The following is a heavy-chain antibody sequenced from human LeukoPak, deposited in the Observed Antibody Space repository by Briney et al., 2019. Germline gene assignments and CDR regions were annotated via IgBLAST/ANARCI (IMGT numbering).Heavy chain of an antibody. J-gene: IGHJ4*02. Sequence: PSETLSLTCTVSGGSISSYYWSWIRQPPGKGLEWIGYIYYSGSTNYNPSLKSRVTISADTSKNQFSLKLSSVTAADTAVYYCARSSIAAAGDFDYWGQGTLVTVSS. D-gene: IGHD6-13*01. V-gene: IGHV4-59*01. CDR2: IYYSGST. CDR1: GGSISSYY. CDR3: ARSSIAAAGDFDY.